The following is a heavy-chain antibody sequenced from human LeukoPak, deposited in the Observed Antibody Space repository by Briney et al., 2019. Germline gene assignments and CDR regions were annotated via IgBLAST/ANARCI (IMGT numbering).Heavy chain of an antibody. CDR3: ARDGDYSNYPWFDP. Sequence: ASVKDSCKASGYIFTGHYMHWVRQAPGQGLEWMGWINPNSGGTNYAQKFQGRVTMTRDTSISTAYMDLSGLRSDDTAVYYCARDGDYSNYPWFDPWGQGTLVTVSS. CDR1: GYIFTGHY. J-gene: IGHJ5*02. V-gene: IGHV1-2*02. D-gene: IGHD4-11*01. CDR2: INPNSGGT.